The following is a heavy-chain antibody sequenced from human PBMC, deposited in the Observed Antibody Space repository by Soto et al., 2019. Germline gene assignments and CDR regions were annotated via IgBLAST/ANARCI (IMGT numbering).Heavy chain of an antibody. J-gene: IGHJ4*02. Sequence: PGGSLRLSCAASGFTFSSYGMHWVRQAPGKGLEWVAVISYDGSNKYYADSVKGRFTISRDNSKNTLYLQMNSLRAEDTAVYYCAEDSDIVVVVAENFDYWGQGTLVTVSS. V-gene: IGHV3-30*18. D-gene: IGHD2-15*01. CDR3: AEDSDIVVVVAENFDY. CDR1: GFTFSSYG. CDR2: ISYDGSNK.